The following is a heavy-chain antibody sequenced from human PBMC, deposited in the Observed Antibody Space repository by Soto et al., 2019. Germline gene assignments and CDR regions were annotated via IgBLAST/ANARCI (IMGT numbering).Heavy chain of an antibody. J-gene: IGHJ4*02. CDR1: GFTFKNYA. Sequence: GGSLRLSCAASGFTFKNYAMHWVRQAPGKGLEWVAVISYDGINQFYADSVRGRFTISRDDSKNTLYLQMNSLRADDTAVYYCARDDYSTTGRNSGFDDWGQGTLVTVSS. CDR3: ARDDYSTTGRNSGFDD. D-gene: IGHD2-8*01. V-gene: IGHV3-30-3*01. CDR2: ISYDGINQ.